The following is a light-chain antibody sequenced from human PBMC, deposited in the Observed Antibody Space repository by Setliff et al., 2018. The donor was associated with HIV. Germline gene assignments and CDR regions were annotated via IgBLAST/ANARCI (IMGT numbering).Light chain of an antibody. CDR1: NIGSNG. CDR2: DDT. CDR3: QVWHTTSDHPGV. V-gene: IGLV3-21*02. J-gene: IGLJ1*01. Sequence: SYELTQPPSVSVAPGETARITCGGTNIGSNGVHWYQKKPGRAPILVLYDDTDRPSGITERFSGSNSGNTATLTISRVEAGDEADYYCQVWHTTSDHPGVFGTGTKVTVL.